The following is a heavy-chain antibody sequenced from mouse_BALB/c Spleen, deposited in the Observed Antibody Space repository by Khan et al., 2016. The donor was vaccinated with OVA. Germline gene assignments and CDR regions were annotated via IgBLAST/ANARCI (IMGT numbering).Heavy chain of an antibody. D-gene: IGHD3-2*01. CDR1: GYTFTTYT. CDR3: ARSGQLGLHGGFTY. V-gene: IGHV1-4*01. J-gene: IGHJ3*01. Sequence: QIRLVQSGAELARPGASVKMSCKTSGYTFTTYTLHWVKQRPGRSLEWIGYINPSNDYTNYNQKFKDKSTLTADKSSSTAYMQLSSLTSEDSAVYYCARSGQLGLHGGFTYWGQGTLVTVSA. CDR2: INPSNDYT.